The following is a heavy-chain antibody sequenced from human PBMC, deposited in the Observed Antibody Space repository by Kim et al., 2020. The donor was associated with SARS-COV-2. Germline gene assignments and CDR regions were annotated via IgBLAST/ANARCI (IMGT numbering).Heavy chain of an antibody. D-gene: IGHD3-3*01. V-gene: IGHV3-30*18. CDR2: ISYDGSNK. CDR1: GFTFSSYG. Sequence: GGSLRLSCAASGFTFSSYGMHWVRQAPGKGLEWVAVISYDGSNKYYADSVKGRFTISRDNSKNTLYLQMNSLRAEDTAVYYCAKAHSLRFLEWLPSDYWG. J-gene: IGHJ4*01. CDR3: AKAHSLRFLEWLPSDY.